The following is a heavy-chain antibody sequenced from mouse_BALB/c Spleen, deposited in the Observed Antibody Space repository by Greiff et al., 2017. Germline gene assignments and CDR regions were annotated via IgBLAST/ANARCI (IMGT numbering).Heavy chain of an antibody. CDR1: GFTFSSFG. J-gene: IGHJ4*01. D-gene: IGHD2-1*01. CDR3: ARLAYGNAYYYAMDY. CDR2: ISSGSSTI. V-gene: IGHV5-17*02. Sequence: EVMLVESGGGLVQPGGSRKLSCAASGFTFSSFGMHWVRQAPEKGLEWVAYISSGSSTIYYADTVKGRFTISRDNPKNPLFLQMTSLRSEDTAMYYCARLAYGNAYYYAMDYWGQGTSVTVSS.